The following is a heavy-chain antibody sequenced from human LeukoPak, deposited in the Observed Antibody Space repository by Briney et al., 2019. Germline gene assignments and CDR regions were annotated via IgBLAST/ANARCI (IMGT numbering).Heavy chain of an antibody. CDR2: IYTSGST. V-gene: IGHV4-61*02. CDR3: ARDLPAMVSREYYFDY. CDR1: GGSISSGSYY. D-gene: IGHD5-18*01. J-gene: IGHJ4*02. Sequence: TSETLSLTCTVSGGSISSGSYYWSWIRQPAGKGLEWIGRIYTSGSTYYNPSLKSRVTISVDTSKNQFSLKLSSVTAADTAVYYCARDLPAMVSREYYFDYWGQGTLVTVSS.